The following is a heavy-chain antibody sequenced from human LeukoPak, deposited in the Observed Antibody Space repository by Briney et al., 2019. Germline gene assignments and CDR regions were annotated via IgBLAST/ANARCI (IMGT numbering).Heavy chain of an antibody. Sequence: PGGSLRLSCAASGFTFSSYGMHWVRQAPGKGLEWVAVIWYDGSNKYYADSVKGRFTISRDNSKNTLYLQMNSLRAEDTAVYYCAKPYDFWSGYFDWGQGTLVTVSS. D-gene: IGHD3-3*01. V-gene: IGHV3-33*06. CDR2: IWYDGSNK. CDR1: GFTFSSYG. J-gene: IGHJ4*02. CDR3: AKPYDFWSGYFD.